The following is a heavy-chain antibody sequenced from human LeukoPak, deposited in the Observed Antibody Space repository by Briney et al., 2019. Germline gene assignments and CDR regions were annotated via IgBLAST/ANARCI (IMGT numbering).Heavy chain of an antibody. D-gene: IGHD4-17*01. CDR2: IYTSGST. J-gene: IGHJ3*02. V-gene: IGHV4-61*02. CDR3: EREGHRDYSDAVDI. Sequence: PSQTLSLTCTVSGGSISSGSYYWSWIRQPAGKGLEWIGRIYTSGSTNYNPSLKSRVTISVDTSKNQFSLKLSSVTGRDKGLYYFEREGHRDYSDAVDIWGQGTMVTVSS. CDR1: GGSISSGSYY.